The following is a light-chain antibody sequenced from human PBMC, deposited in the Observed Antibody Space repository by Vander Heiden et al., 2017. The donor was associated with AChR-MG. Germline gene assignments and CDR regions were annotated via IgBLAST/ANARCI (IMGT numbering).Light chain of an antibody. V-gene: IGKV4-1*01. CDR1: QSVLFNSNNKDY. Sequence: DIVMTQSPDSLAVSLGERATINCKSSQSVLFNSNNKDYLAWYRQKPGQPPELLIYWASTREFGVPDRFSGSGSGTDFALTISSLQAEDVAVYYCQQYDTTPFTFGQGTKLEI. J-gene: IGKJ2*01. CDR3: QQYDTTPFT. CDR2: WAS.